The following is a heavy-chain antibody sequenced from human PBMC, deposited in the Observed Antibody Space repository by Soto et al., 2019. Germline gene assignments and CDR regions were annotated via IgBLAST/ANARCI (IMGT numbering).Heavy chain of an antibody. Sequence: LQQWGAGLLKPSETLSLTCAVYGGSFSGYYWSWIRQPPGTGLEWIGEINHSGSTNYNPSLNNRPTISIDTSKNQFSLKPSSVTAADTAVYYCARGTREGWYFDLWGRGTLVTVSS. V-gene: IGHV4-34*01. CDR2: INHSGST. CDR3: ARGTREGWYFDL. CDR1: GGSFSGYY. J-gene: IGHJ2*01.